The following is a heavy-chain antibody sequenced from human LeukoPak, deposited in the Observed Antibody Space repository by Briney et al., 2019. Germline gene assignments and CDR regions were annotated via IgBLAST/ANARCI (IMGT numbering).Heavy chain of an antibody. CDR3: ARFYDSSGYFDY. CDR2: IYYSGST. V-gene: IGHV4-59*01. D-gene: IGHD3-22*01. J-gene: IGHJ4*02. CDR1: GGSISSYY. Sequence: SETLSLTCTVSGGSISSYYWSWIRQPPGKGLEWIGYIYYSGSTNYNPSLKSRVTISVDTSKNQFSLKLSSVTAADTAVYYCARFYDSSGYFDYWGQGTLVTVSS.